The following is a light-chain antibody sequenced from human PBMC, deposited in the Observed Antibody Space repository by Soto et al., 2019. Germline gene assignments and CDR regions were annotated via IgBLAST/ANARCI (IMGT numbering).Light chain of an antibody. J-gene: IGKJ1*01. CDR3: QQYFGPPQT. CDR2: WAS. Sequence: DIVMTQSPDSLAVSLGERATINCKSSQSVLHSSNNKNYLAWYQQNPGQPPKLLIYWASTRESGVPDRFTGSGSGTDFTPTISSLQAEDVAVYYCQQYFGPPQTFGQGTKVEI. V-gene: IGKV4-1*01. CDR1: QSVLHSSNNKNY.